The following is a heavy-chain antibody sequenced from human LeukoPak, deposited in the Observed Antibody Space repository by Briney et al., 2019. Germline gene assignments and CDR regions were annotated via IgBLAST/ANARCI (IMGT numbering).Heavy chain of an antibody. J-gene: IGHJ3*02. CDR1: GGTFCSYA. CDR3: ARVGPSELLGAFDI. V-gene: IGHV1-69*13. D-gene: IGHD1-26*01. CDR2: IIPIFGTA. Sequence: GASVKVSCKAPGGTFCSYANSWVPQAPGQGLEWMGGIIPIFGTANYAQKFQGRVTITADESTSTAYMELSSLRSEDTAVYYCARVGPSELLGAFDICSQGTMVTVSS.